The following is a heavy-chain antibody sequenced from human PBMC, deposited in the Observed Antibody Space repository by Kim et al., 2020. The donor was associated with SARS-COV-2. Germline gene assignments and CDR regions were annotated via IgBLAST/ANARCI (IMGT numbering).Heavy chain of an antibody. CDR3: ARDFSAANGDYYDSSGYWCY. D-gene: IGHD3-22*01. J-gene: IGHJ4*02. CDR2: ISYDGSNK. V-gene: IGHV3-33*05. CDR1: GFTFSSYG. Sequence: GGSLRLSCAASGFTFSSYGMHWVRQAPGKGLEWVAVISYDGSNKYYADSVKGRFTISRDNSKNTLYLQMNSLRAEDTAVYYCARDFSAANGDYYDSSGYWCYWGQGTLVTVSS.